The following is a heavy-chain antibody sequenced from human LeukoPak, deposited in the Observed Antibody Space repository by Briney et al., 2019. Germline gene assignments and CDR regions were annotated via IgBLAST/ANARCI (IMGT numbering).Heavy chain of an antibody. J-gene: IGHJ4*02. CDR3: AKDHLAMTTVTEQFDY. V-gene: IGHV3-21*04. D-gene: IGHD4-17*01. Sequence: GGSLRLSCAASGFTFSSYSMNWVRQAPGKGLEWVSSISSSSSYIYYADSVKGRFTISRDNSKNALYLQMNSLRAEDTAVYYCAKDHLAMTTVTEQFDYWGQGTLVTVSS. CDR1: GFTFSSYS. CDR2: ISSSSSYI.